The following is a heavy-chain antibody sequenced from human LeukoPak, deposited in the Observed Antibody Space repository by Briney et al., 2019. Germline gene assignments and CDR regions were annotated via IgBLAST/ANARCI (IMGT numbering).Heavy chain of an antibody. V-gene: IGHV4-34*01. J-gene: IGHJ4*02. CDR2: INHSGST. Sequence: SKTLSLTCAVYGGSFSGYYWSWIRQPPGKGLEWIGEINHSGSTNYNPSLKSRVTISVDTSKNQFSLKLSSVTAADTAVYYCARGRAGDYVWAHDYWGQGTLVTVSS. CDR1: GGSFSGYY. D-gene: IGHD3-16*01. CDR3: ARGRAGDYVWAHDY.